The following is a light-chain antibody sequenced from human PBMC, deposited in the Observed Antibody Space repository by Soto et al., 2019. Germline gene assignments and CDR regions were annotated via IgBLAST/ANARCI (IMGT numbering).Light chain of an antibody. Sequence: ETVLTQSPATLSLSPGERATLSCRASESVNNYLAWYQHKPGQAPRLLIYDASSRATGIPARFSGTGSGTDFTFIISSLEPEDFAVYYCQQRTNWPPTFGQGTKVEIK. V-gene: IGKV3-11*01. CDR3: QQRTNWPPT. CDR2: DAS. CDR1: ESVNNY. J-gene: IGKJ1*01.